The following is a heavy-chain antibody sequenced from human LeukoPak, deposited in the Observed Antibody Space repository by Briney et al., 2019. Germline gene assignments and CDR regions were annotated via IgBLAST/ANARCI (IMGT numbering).Heavy chain of an antibody. D-gene: IGHD3-10*01. Sequence: GGSLRLSCAASGFTFSNAWMSWVRQAPGKGLECVSVIYSGGGTSYADSVKGRFTISRDNSKNTLYLQMNSLTAEDTAVYYCARDLNYHGGYGMDVWGQGTTVTVS. CDR1: GFTFSNAW. J-gene: IGHJ6*02. CDR3: ARDLNYHGGYGMDV. CDR2: IYSGGGT. V-gene: IGHV3-66*01.